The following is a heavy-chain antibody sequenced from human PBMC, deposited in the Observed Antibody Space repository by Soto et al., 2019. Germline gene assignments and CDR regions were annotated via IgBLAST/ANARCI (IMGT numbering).Heavy chain of an antibody. D-gene: IGHD3-3*01. J-gene: IGHJ2*01. CDR2: ISSSSSYI. Sequence: GGSLRLSCAASGFTFSSYSMNWVRQAPGKGLEWVSSISSSSSYIYYADSVKGRFTISRDNAKNSLYLQMNSLRAEDTAVYYCARDNRDFSAWYFDLWGRGTLVTVSS. CDR1: GFTFSSYS. V-gene: IGHV3-21*01. CDR3: ARDNRDFSAWYFDL.